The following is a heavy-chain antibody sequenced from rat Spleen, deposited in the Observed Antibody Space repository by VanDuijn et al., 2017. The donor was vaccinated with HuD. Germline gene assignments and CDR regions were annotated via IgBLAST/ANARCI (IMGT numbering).Heavy chain of an antibody. J-gene: IGHJ2*01. CDR2: MSYDGSST. D-gene: IGHD1-2*01. V-gene: IGHV5-29*01. CDR3: ARRDFSSFIYAFFDY. CDR1: GFTFSDYY. Sequence: EVQLVESDGGLVQPGRSLKLSCAASGFTFSDYYMAWVRQAPTKGLEWVATMSYDGSSTYYRVSVKGRFTISRDNARNTQYLQMDSLRSEDTATYFCARRDFSSFIYAFFDYWGQGVMVTVSS.